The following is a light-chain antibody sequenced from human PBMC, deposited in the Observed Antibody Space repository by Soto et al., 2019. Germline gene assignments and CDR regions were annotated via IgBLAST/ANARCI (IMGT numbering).Light chain of an antibody. CDR1: SSDVGAYDY. J-gene: IGLJ3*02. CDR2: DVS. V-gene: IGLV2-14*03. CDR3: TSYTSSNSLVV. Sequence: QSALTQPASVSESPGQSITISCTGTSSDVGAYDYVSWYQQHPGKAPKLMIYDVSNRPSGVSNRFSGSKSGNTASLTISGLQAEDEAHYYCTSYTSSNSLVVFGRGTKLTVL.